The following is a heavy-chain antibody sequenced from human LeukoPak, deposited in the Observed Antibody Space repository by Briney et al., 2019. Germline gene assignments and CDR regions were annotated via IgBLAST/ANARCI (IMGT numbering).Heavy chain of an antibody. V-gene: IGHV3-53*01. CDR1: GFTVSSNY. D-gene: IGHD1-1*01. CDR2: IYTSGST. Sequence: GGSLRLSCAASGFTVSSNYMNWVRQAPGKGLEWVSVIYTSGSTYNADSVKGRFTISRDNSKNTLYLQMNSLRAEDTAVYYCAKSLFTSATGTGRASDIWGQGTMVTDSS. CDR3: AKSLFTSATGTGRASDI. J-gene: IGHJ3*02.